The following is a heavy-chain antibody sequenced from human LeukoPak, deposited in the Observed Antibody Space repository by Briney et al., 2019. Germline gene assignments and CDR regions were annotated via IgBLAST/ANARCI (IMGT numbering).Heavy chain of an antibody. CDR2: TYYRSKWYN. Sequence: SQTLSLTCAISGDIVSSNNGAWNWIRQSPSRGLEWLGRTYYRSKWYNDYAESLISRITISPVTSKNQFSLQLYSVTHEDTAVYYCARDVGTTGWHTFDYWGQGTLVTVSS. V-gene: IGHV6-1*01. D-gene: IGHD3-9*01. J-gene: IGHJ4*02. CDR1: GDIVSSNNGA. CDR3: ARDVGTTGWHTFDY.